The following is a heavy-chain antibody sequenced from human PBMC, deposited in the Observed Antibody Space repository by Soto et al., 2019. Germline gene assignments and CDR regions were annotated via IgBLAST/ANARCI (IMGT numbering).Heavy chain of an antibody. V-gene: IGHV4-31*03. CDR1: GGSISSGGYY. CDR3: ARDRLSCSSTSCYHNWFDP. J-gene: IGHJ5*02. Sequence: PSETLSLTCTVSGGSISSGGYYWSWIRQHPGKGLERIGYIYYSGSTYYNPSLKSRVTISVDTSKNQFSLKLSSVTAADTAVYYCARDRLSCSSTSCYHNWFDPWGQGTLVTVSS. D-gene: IGHD2-2*01. CDR2: IYYSGST.